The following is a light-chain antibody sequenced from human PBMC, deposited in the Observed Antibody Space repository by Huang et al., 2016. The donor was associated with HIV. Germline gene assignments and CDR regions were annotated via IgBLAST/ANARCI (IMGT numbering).Light chain of an antibody. V-gene: IGKV1D-12*01. CDR3: LQTNSFPYT. J-gene: IGKJ2*01. Sequence: DIQMTQSPSSVTASVGDRVTITGRENPGIDSWLAWYQQRTGKAPKVLIYAASSLQGGVPSSFSGSGAGTDFSLTINTLQPEYFATYYCLQTNSFPYTFGQGTNLEI. CDR2: AAS. CDR1: PGIDSW.